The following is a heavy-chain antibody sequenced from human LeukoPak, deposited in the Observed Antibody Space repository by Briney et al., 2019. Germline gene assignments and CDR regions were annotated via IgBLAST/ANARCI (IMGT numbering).Heavy chain of an antibody. D-gene: IGHD3-22*01. Sequence: GSLRLSCAASRFTFSNYWMHWVRQAPGKGLEWIGEIYHSGSTNYNPSLKSRVTISVDKSKNQFSLKLSSVTAADTAVYYCARVHYYDSSGYYPHFDYWGQGTLVTVSS. J-gene: IGHJ4*02. CDR1: RFTFSNYW. CDR3: ARVHYYDSSGYYPHFDY. CDR2: IYHSGST. V-gene: IGHV4-4*02.